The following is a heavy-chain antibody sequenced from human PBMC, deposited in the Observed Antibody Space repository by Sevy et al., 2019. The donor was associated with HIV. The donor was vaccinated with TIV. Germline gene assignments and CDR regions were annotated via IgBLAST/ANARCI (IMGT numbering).Heavy chain of an antibody. CDR3: ASKSGVVPAAKDYYYGMDV. D-gene: IGHD2-2*01. CDR2: MNPNSGNT. CDR1: GYTFTSHD. J-gene: IGHJ6*02. V-gene: IGHV1-8*01. Sequence: ASVKVSCKASGYTFTSHDINWVRQATGQGLEWMGWMNPNSGNTGYAQKFQGRVTMTRNTSISTAYMELSSLRSEDTAVYYCASKSGVVPAAKDYYYGMDVWGQGTTVTVSS.